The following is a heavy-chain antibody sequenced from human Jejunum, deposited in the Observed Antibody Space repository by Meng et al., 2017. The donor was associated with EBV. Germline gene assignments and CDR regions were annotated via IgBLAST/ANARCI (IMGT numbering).Heavy chain of an antibody. CDR3: AREVFGVAATAHAYTWFDP. CDR2: INPSGGST. CDR1: GYTFTTCY. D-gene: IGHD3-3*01. V-gene: IGHV1-46*01. J-gene: IGHJ5*02. Sequence: VKLVQSGAEVKQPVASVEVSWKASGYTFTTCYKHWVRQAHGQGLEWMGIINPSGGSTSYGKKFQGRVTMTRDTSTSTVYMELSSLRSEATAVYYCAREVFGVAATAHAYTWFDPWGQGTLVTVSS.